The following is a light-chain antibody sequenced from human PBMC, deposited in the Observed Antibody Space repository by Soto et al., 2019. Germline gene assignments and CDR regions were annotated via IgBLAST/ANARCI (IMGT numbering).Light chain of an antibody. CDR3: MQALQTPLT. Sequence: DIVMTQSPLSLPVTPGEPASISCSSSQSLLHSNGYIHLDWYLQKPGQSPQLLIYLGSNRASGVPDRFSGSGSGTDFTLKISRVEAEDVGVYYCMQALQTPLTFGGGTKVDIK. CDR1: QSLLHSNGYIH. V-gene: IGKV2-28*01. CDR2: LGS. J-gene: IGKJ4*01.